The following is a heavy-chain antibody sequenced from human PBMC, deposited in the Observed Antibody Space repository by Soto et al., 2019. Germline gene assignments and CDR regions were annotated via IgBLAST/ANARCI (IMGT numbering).Heavy chain of an antibody. CDR2: ISSDGTDT. J-gene: IGHJ4*02. CDR1: GFTFSTYW. V-gene: IGHV3-74*01. Sequence: GGSLRLSCAASGFTFSTYWMHWVRQAPGKGLVWVSCISSDGTDTTYADSVHGRFTISRDNAKNTLFLQMNSLRAEDSAVYYCARTYSTSYRIDYWGQGTLVTVSS. CDR3: ARTYSTSYRIDY. D-gene: IGHD2-21*01.